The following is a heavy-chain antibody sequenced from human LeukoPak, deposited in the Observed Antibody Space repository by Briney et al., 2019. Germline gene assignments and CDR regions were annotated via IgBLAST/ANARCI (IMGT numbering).Heavy chain of an antibody. V-gene: IGHV1-2*02. CDR3: ARLSSRPKPPKEDY. CDR1: GYTFTGYY. D-gene: IGHD6-6*01. CDR2: INPNSGGT. Sequence: GASVKVSCRASGYTFTGYYMHWVRQAPGQGLEWMGWINPNSGGTNYAQKFQGRVTMTRDTSISTAYMELSRLRSDDTAVYYCARLSSRPKPPKEDYWGQGTLVTVSS. J-gene: IGHJ4*02.